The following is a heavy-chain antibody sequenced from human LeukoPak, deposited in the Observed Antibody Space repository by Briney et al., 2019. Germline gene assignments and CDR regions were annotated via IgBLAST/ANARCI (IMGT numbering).Heavy chain of an antibody. D-gene: IGHD2-2*01. CDR2: IYPSGST. J-gene: IGHJ3*02. Sequence: SETLSLTCAVPGYSISSGYYWGWIRQPPGKGLEWIGSIYPSGSTYYNPSLKSRVTISVDTSKNQFSLKLSSVTAADTAVYYCARLYCSSTSCYRWDAFDIWGQGTMVTVSS. CDR3: ARLYCSSTSCYRWDAFDI. CDR1: GYSISSGYY. V-gene: IGHV4-38-2*01.